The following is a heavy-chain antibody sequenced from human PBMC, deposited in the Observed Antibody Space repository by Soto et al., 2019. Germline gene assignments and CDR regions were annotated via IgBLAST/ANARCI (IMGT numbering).Heavy chain of an antibody. CDR3: SGGVGDAI. CDR1: GLSFRSDW. CDR2: TNQDGSEK. Sequence: EDQLVESGGGLVQPGGSLRLTCAVSGLSFRSDWMNWVRQAPGKGLEWVAHTNQDGSEKYFLASVKGRFTIFRDNAKNSLYRQMNSLRAEDTAVYYCSGGVGDAIWGQGTLVTVSS. D-gene: IGHD1-26*01. V-gene: IGHV3-7*04. J-gene: IGHJ4*02.